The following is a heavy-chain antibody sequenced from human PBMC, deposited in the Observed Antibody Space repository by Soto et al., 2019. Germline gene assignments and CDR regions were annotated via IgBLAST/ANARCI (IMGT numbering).Heavy chain of an antibody. CDR2: INSDGSSA. CDR3: ARDTLELLYYFDY. J-gene: IGHJ4*02. D-gene: IGHD1-7*01. CDR1: GFTFSNYW. V-gene: IGHV3-74*01. Sequence: EVQLVESGGGLVQPGGSLRLSCAASGFTFSNYWMHWFRQAPGKGLVWVSRINSDGSSASYADSVKGRFTISRDNAKNTLYLQMNSLRAEDTAVYYCARDTLELLYYFDYWGQGTLVTVSS.